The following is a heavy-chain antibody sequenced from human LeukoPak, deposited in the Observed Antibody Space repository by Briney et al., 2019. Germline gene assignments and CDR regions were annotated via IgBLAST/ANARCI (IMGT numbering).Heavy chain of an antibody. V-gene: IGHV1-18*01. Sequence: ASVKVSCKASGYTFTSYGISWVRQAPGQGLEWMGWISAYNGNTNYAQKLQGRVTMTTDTSTSTAYMELRSLRSDDTAVYYCARDHYYGSGSYSVKYGMDVWGQGTTVTVSS. CDR3: ARDHYYGSGSYSVKYGMDV. J-gene: IGHJ6*02. CDR1: GYTFTSYG. D-gene: IGHD3-10*01. CDR2: ISAYNGNT.